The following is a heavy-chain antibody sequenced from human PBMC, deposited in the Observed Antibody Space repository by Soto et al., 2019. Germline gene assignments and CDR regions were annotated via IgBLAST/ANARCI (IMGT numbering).Heavy chain of an antibody. V-gene: IGHV1-18*04. CDR3: ARVNYINNPYHSDAMDV. CDR1: GYTFTSYG. D-gene: IGHD4-4*01. Sequence: ASVKVSCKASGYTFTSYGISWVRQAPGQGLEWMGWISAYNGNTNYAQKLQGRVTMTADTSTSTAYMELRSLRSDDTAVYYCARVNYINNPYHSDAMDVWGQGTTVTLS. J-gene: IGHJ6*02. CDR2: ISAYNGNT.